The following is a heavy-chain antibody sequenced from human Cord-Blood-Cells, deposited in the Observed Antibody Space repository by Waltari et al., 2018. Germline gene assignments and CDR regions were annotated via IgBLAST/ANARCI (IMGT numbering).Heavy chain of an antibody. Sequence: LHLVPSGAEVKKPGESLKISCRGSGDSFTSYWIGRVAQVPGIGMEWMGIIYPGGSDTRYSPSFQGQVTISADNSISTAYLQWSSLKASDTAMYYCARLLPSYYDLWSGYSAFDYWGQGTLVTVSS. CDR2: IYPGGSDT. CDR1: GDSFTSYW. CDR3: ARLLPSYYDLWSGYSAFDY. V-gene: IGHV5-51*01. D-gene: IGHD3-3*01. J-gene: IGHJ4*02.